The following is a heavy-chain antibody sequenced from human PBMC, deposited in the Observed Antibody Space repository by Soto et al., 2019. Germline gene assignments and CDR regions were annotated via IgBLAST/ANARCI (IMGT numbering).Heavy chain of an antibody. CDR2: IWYDGSNK. V-gene: IGHV3-33*01. Sequence: PGGSLRLSCAASGFTFSSYGMHWVRQAPGKGLEWVAVIWYDGSNKYCADSVKGRFTISRDNSKNTLYLQMNSLRAEDTAVYYCASSLLDFYYYYGMDVWGQGTTVTVSS. J-gene: IGHJ6*02. CDR3: ASSLLDFYYYYGMDV. CDR1: GFTFSSYG.